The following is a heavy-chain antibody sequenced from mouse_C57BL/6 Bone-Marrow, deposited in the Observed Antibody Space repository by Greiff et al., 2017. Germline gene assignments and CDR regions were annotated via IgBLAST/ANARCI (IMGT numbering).Heavy chain of an antibody. D-gene: IGHD2-3*01. CDR1: GFNIKDYY. CDR3: TTYDGYDGFAY. V-gene: IGHV14-1*01. CDR2: IDPEDGDT. Sequence: VQLKHSGAELVRPGASVKLSCTASGFNIKDYYMHWVTQRPEQGLEWIGRIDPEDGDTESAPKFQGKATMTADTSSNTAYLQLSSLTSEDTAVYYCTTYDGYDGFAYWGQGTLVTVSA. J-gene: IGHJ3*01.